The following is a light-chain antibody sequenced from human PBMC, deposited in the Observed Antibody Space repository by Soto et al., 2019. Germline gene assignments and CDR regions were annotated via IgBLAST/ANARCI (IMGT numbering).Light chain of an antibody. CDR1: SSDVGGYNY. Sequence: QSVLTQPASVSGSPGQSITISCTGTSSDVGGYNYVSWYQQHPGKAPKLMIYDVSNRPSGVSNRFSGSKSGNTASLTIFGFQADDEADYYCSSYTSSSSFYVFVTGTKVTVL. CDR3: SSYTSSSSFYV. V-gene: IGLV2-14*01. CDR2: DVS. J-gene: IGLJ1*01.